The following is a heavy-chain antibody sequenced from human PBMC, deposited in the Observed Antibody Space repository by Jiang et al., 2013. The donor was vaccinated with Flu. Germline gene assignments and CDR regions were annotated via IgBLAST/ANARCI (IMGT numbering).Heavy chain of an antibody. CDR2: IIPIFGTA. D-gene: IGHD2-15*01. CDR1: GGTFSSYA. Sequence: GAEVKKPGSSVKVSCKASGGTFSSYAISWVRQAPGQGLEWMGGIIPIFGTANYAQKFQGRVTITADESTSTAYMELSSLRSEDTAVYYCAREGVCSGGSCYAAYYFDYWGQGTLVTVSS. V-gene: IGHV1-69*01. CDR3: AREGVCSGGSCYAAYYFDY. J-gene: IGHJ4*02.